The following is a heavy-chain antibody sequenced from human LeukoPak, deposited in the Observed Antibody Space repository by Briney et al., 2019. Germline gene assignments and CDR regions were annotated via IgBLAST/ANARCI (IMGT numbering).Heavy chain of an antibody. CDR2: INPNSGGT. J-gene: IGHJ4*02. Sequence: ASVKVSCKASGYTFTGYYMHWVRQAPGQGLEWMGWINPNSGGTNYAQKFQGRVTMTRDTSISTAYMELRSLRSDDTAVYYCAREPGSSSFDYWGQGTLVTVSS. D-gene: IGHD6-6*01. V-gene: IGHV1-2*02. CDR1: GYTFTGYY. CDR3: AREPGSSSFDY.